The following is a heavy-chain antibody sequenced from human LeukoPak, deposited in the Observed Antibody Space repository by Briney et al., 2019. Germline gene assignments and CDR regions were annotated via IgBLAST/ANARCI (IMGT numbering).Heavy chain of an antibody. Sequence: GGSLRLSCAASGFTFSSYAMHWIRQAPGKGLEWVSYISSSGSTIYYADSVKGRFTISRDNAKNSLYLQMNSLRAEDTAVYYCARDNEMTTVTTALGFYYYYYMDVWGKGTTVTVSS. J-gene: IGHJ6*03. D-gene: IGHD4-17*01. V-gene: IGHV3-48*04. CDR2: ISSSGSTI. CDR3: ARDNEMTTVTTALGFYYYYYMDV. CDR1: GFTFSSYA.